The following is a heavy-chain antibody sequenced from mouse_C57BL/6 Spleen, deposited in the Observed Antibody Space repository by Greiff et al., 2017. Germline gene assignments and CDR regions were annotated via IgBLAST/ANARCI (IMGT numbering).Heavy chain of an antibody. J-gene: IGHJ2*01. Sequence: QVQLQQPGAELVKPGASVKLSCKASGYTFTSYWMQWVKQRPGQGLEWIGEIDPSDSYTNYNQKFKGKATLTVDTSSSTAYMQLSSLTSEDSAVYYCARSANYYGSSSYYFDYWGQGTTLTVSS. CDR3: ARSANYYGSSSYYFDY. CDR2: IDPSDSYT. CDR1: GYTFTSYW. V-gene: IGHV1-50*01. D-gene: IGHD1-1*01.